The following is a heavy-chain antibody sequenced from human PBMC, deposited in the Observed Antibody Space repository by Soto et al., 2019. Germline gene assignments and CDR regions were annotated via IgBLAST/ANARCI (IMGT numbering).Heavy chain of an antibody. D-gene: IGHD6-13*01. CDR2: FSDGGSNT. Sequence: EVQLLESEGGLVQPGGSLRLSCAASGFSFSSYAMNWVRQAPGKGLECVSAFSDGGSNTYYTDSVKGRFTISRDNSKNTVFLQMNSLRAEDTAVYYCAILDSSTWYTGYYFDYWGQGTLVTVSS. V-gene: IGHV3-23*01. CDR1: GFSFSSYA. J-gene: IGHJ4*02. CDR3: AILDSSTWYTGYYFDY.